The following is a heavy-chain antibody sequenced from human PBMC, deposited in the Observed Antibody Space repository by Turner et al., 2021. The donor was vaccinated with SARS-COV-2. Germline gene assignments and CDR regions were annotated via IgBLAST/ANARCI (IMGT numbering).Heavy chain of an antibody. J-gene: IGHJ4*02. CDR1: GTTFDDYG. CDR3: ARDRGEGWFGESHYFDY. CDR2: INWNGGST. D-gene: IGHD3-10*01. Sequence: EVQLVESGGGVVRPGGSLRLSCAASGTTFDDYGMSWVRQGPGRGLEWVSGINWNGGSTGYADSVKGRFTIARDNAKNSLYLQMNSLRAEDTALYYCARDRGEGWFGESHYFDYWGQGTLVTVSS. V-gene: IGHV3-20*04.